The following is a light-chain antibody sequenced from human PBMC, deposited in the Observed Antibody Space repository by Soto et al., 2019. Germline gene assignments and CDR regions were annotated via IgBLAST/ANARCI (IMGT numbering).Light chain of an antibody. CDR2: DVS. CDR3: CSYAGTYTHVV. V-gene: IGLV2-11*01. CDR1: SSDVGGYDY. J-gene: IGLJ2*01. Sequence: QSALTQPRSVSGSPGQSVTISCTGTSSDVGGYDYVSWCQQHPGKAPKLTIYDVSKRPSGVPDRFSASKSGNTASLTISGLQAEDEADYYCCSYAGTYTHVVFGGGTKLTVL.